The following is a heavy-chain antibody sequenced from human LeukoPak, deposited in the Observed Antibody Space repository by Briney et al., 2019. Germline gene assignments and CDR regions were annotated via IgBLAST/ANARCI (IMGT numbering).Heavy chain of an antibody. CDR3: ARSPDYYDSSGYGMDV. Sequence: GGSLKISCKGSGYSFTSYRIGWVRQMPGKGLEWMGIIYPGDSDTRYSPSFQGQVTISADKSISTAYLQWSSLKASDTAMYYCARSPDYYDSSGYGMDVWGQGTTVTVSS. D-gene: IGHD3-22*01. J-gene: IGHJ6*02. CDR2: IYPGDSDT. V-gene: IGHV5-51*01. CDR1: GYSFTSYR.